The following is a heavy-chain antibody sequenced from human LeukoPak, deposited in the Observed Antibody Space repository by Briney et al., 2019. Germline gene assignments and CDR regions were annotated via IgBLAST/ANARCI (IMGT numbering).Heavy chain of an antibody. CDR3: ARGTVTTEYFHP. V-gene: IGHV4-59*01. CDR2: IYYTGGA. D-gene: IGHD4-17*01. J-gene: IGHJ1*01. CDR1: GGSINSFY. Sequence: AETLCLTCTVSGGSINSFYWSWIRQPPGKGLEWIGYIYYTGGANYNPSLKSRVTMAVDTSKNQFSLKLTSVTAADTALYYCARGTVTTEYFHPWGQGTLASVSS.